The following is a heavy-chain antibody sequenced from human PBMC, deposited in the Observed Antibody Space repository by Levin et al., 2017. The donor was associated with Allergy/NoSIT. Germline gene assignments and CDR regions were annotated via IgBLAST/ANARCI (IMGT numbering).Heavy chain of an antibody. CDR2: IWYDGSNK. J-gene: IGHJ4*02. D-gene: IGHD2-21*01. CDR1: GFTFSSYG. V-gene: IGHV3-33*01. Sequence: GGSLRLSCAASGFTFSSYGMHWVRQAPGKGLEWVAVIWYDGSNKYYADSVKGRFTISRDNSKNTLYLQMNSLRAEDTAVYYCARGGEGSYFDYWGQGTLVTVSS. CDR3: ARGGEGSYFDY.